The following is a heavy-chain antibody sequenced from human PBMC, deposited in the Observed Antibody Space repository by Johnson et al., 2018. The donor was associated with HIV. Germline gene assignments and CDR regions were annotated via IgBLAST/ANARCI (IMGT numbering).Heavy chain of an antibody. D-gene: IGHD3-22*01. CDR2: IWYDGSNK. V-gene: IGHV3-33*01. J-gene: IGHJ3*01. CDR1: GFTFSSYG. CDR3: ARGVRDSSGYPFAFDV. Sequence: QVQLVESGGGVVQPGRSLRLSCAASGFTFSSYGMHWVRQAPGKGLEWVAVIWYDGSNKYYADSVKGRFTISRDNSKNTLSRQMNSLRAEDTALYYCARGVRDSSGYPFAFDVWGQGTMVTVSS.